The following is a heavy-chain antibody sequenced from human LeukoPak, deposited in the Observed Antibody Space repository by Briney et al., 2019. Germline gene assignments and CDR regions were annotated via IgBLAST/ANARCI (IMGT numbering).Heavy chain of an antibody. J-gene: IGHJ5*02. CDR2: INPNSGGT. D-gene: IGHD1-26*01. Sequence: ASVKVSCKASGYTFTCYYMHWVRQAPGQGLEWMGWINPNSGGTNYAQKFQGRVTMTRDTSISIAYMELSRLRSDDTAVYYCAREASGSYFNWFDPWGQGTLVTVSS. CDR1: GYTFTCYY. CDR3: AREASGSYFNWFDP. V-gene: IGHV1-2*02.